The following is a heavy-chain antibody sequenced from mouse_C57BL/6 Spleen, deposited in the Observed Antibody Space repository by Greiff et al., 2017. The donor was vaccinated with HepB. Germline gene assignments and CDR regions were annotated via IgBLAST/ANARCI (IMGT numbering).Heavy chain of an antibody. V-gene: IGHV5-9-1*02. J-gene: IGHJ4*01. Sequence: EVMLVESGEGLVKPGGSLKLSCAASGFTFSSYAMSWVRQTPEKRLEWVAYISSGGDYIYYADTVKGRFTISRDNARNTLYLQMSSLKSEDTAMYYCTRDKYYGSSSYYAMDYWGQGTSVTVSS. CDR1: GFTFSSYA. CDR3: TRDKYYGSSSYYAMDY. D-gene: IGHD1-1*01. CDR2: ISSGGDYI.